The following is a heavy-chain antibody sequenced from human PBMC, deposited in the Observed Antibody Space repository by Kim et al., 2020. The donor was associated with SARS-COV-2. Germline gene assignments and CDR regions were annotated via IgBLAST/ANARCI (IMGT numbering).Heavy chain of an antibody. V-gene: IGHV1-18*01. CDR2: NGKT. CDR3: ARDGDLPDY. Sequence: NGKTKNAQKLQVRVTMSTDTSTTTAYMELRSLTSDDTAVYYCARDGDLPDYWGQGTLVTVSS. J-gene: IGHJ4*02. D-gene: IGHD7-27*01.